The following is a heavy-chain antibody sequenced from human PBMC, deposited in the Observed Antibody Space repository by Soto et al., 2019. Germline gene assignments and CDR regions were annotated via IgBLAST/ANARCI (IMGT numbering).Heavy chain of an antibody. J-gene: IGHJ5*02. Sequence: SETLCLTCTVSGASLNSYYWSGSRQSPGKGLEGIGYLYHRGGTDYNPSLKSRVTISIDKSKNQFSLNLRSVTAADTAVYFCARFTYKSGFNCFAPWGEGTQVSVS. D-gene: IGHD5-12*01. CDR2: LYHRGGT. CDR1: GASLNSYY. CDR3: ARFTYKSGFNCFAP. V-gene: IGHV4-59*03.